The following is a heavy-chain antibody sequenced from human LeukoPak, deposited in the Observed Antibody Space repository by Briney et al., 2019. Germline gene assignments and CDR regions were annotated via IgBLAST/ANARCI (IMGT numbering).Heavy chain of an antibody. CDR1: GGSISSGGYS. D-gene: IGHD2-15*01. J-gene: IGHJ4*02. CDR2: IYHSGST. Sequence: SQTLSLTCAVSGGSISSGGYSWSWIRQPPGKGLEWIGYIYHSGSTYYNPSLKSRVTISVDRSKNQFSLKLSSVTAADTAVYYCAREESGGIPDWGQGTLVTVSS. V-gene: IGHV4-30-2*01. CDR3: AREESGGIPD.